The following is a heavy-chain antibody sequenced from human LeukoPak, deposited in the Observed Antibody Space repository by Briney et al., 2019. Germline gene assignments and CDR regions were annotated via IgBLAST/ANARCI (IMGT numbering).Heavy chain of an antibody. CDR2: FDPEDGET. CDR1: GYTLTELS. D-gene: IGHD3-16*01. Sequence: ASVKVSCKVSGYTLTELSMHWVRQAPGKGLEWMGGFDPEDGETIYAQKFQGRVTMTEDTSTDTAYMELSSLRSEDTAVYYCATDGGLGGLFDYWGQGTLVTVSS. V-gene: IGHV1-24*01. J-gene: IGHJ4*02. CDR3: ATDGGLGGLFDY.